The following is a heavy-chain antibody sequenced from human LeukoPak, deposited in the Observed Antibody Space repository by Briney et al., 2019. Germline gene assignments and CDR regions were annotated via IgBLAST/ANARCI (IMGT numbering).Heavy chain of an antibody. J-gene: IGHJ4*02. CDR2: IYHSGST. V-gene: IGHV4-38-2*01. CDR1: HYSISSGYY. Sequence: KPSETLSLTCAVSHYSISSGYYWGWIRQPPGKGLEWIGSIYHSGSTYYNPSLKSRVTISIDTSKNQFSLELSSVTAADTAVYYCAGLPGGYFDYWGQGTLVTVSS. D-gene: IGHD2-8*02. CDR3: AGLPGGYFDY.